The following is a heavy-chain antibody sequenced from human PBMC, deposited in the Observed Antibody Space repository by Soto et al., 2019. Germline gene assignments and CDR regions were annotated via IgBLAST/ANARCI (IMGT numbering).Heavy chain of an antibody. Sequence: GPTLVTASQTITLTSTFSGFSLSTSGVHLGWLRQPPGKALEWLALIYWDDEKRYSPSLKSRLTISKDTSKNQVVLAMTNVDPVDTATYYCAYSTDYSKRYFDYWGQGTLVTVSS. J-gene: IGHJ4*02. D-gene: IGHD4-4*01. CDR1: GFSLSTSGVH. V-gene: IGHV2-5*02. CDR2: IYWDDEK. CDR3: AYSTDYSKRYFDY.